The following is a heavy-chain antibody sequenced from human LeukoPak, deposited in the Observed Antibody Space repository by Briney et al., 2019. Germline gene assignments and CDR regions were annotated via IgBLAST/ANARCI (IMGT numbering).Heavy chain of an antibody. CDR1: GGSISSYY. J-gene: IGHJ6*02. CDR3: ARGHPYYYYGMDV. V-gene: IGHV4-59*01. CDR2: IYYSGST. Sequence: SETLSLTCTVSGGSISSYYWSWIRQPPGKGLEWIGYIYYSGSTNYNPSLKSRVTISVDTSKNQFSLKLSSVTAADTVVYYCARGHPYYYYGMDVWGQGTTVTVS.